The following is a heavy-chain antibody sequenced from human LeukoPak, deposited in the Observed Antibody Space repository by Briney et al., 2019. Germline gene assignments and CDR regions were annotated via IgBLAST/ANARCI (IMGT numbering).Heavy chain of an antibody. CDR1: GFTFSSYS. CDR2: ISSSSSYI. D-gene: IGHD5-12*01. J-gene: IGHJ3*02. CDR3: ARENSGYGAFDI. Sequence: GGSLRLSCAASGFTFSSYSINWVRQAPGKGLEWVSSISSSSSYIYYADSVKGRFTISRDNAKNSLYLQMNSLRAEDTAVYYCARENSGYGAFDIWGQGTMVTVSS. V-gene: IGHV3-21*01.